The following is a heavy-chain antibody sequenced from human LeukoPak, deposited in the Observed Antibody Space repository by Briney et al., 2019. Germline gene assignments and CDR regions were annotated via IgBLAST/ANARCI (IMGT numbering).Heavy chain of an antibody. CDR2: INSDGSST. CDR3: ARLDPSGYYFDY. J-gene: IGHJ4*02. CDR1: AFTFRNYW. D-gene: IGHD3/OR15-3a*01. Sequence: PGGCLRLSCPASAFTFRNYWVHWVRQAPWKGLVWVSRINSDGSSTSYADSVKGRFTISRDNAKNTLYLQMNSLRAEDTAVYYCARLDPSGYYFDYWGQGALVTVSS. V-gene: IGHV3-74*01.